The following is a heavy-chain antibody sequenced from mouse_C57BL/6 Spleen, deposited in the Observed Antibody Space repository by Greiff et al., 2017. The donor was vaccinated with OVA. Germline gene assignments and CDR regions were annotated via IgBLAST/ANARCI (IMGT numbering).Heavy chain of an antibody. Sequence: VQLQQSGPELVKPGASVKISCKASGYAFSSSWMNWVKQRPGQGLEWIGRIYPGDGDTNYNGKFKGKATLTADKSSSTAYMQLSSLTSEDSAVYFCARSEGCYPFDYWGQGTTLTVSS. CDR1: GYAFSSSW. CDR3: ARSEGCYPFDY. J-gene: IGHJ2*01. CDR2: IYPGDGDT. D-gene: IGHD1-1*02. V-gene: IGHV1-82*01.